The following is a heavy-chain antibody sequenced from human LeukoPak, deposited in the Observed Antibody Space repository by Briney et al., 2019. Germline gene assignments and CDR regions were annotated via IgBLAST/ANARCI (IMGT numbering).Heavy chain of an antibody. CDR1: GFTFSSYS. CDR3: ARDLSGSYYSTRYFDY. V-gene: IGHV3-21*01. CDR2: ISSSSSYI. D-gene: IGHD1-26*01. Sequence: PGGSLRLSCAASGFTFSSYSMNWDRQAPGKGLEWVSSISSSSSYIYYADSVKGRFTISRDNAKNSLYLQMNSLRAEDTAVYYCARDLSGSYYSTRYFDYWGQGTLVTVSS. J-gene: IGHJ4*02.